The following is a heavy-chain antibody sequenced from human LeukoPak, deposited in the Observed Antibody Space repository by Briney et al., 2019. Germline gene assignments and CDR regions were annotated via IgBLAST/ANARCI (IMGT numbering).Heavy chain of an antibody. Sequence: SETLSLTCTVSGGSISSYYWSWIRQPPGKGLEWIGYIYYSGSTNYNPSLKSRVTISVDTSKNQFSLKLSSVTAADTAVYYCVRFTIGEYCSSTSCYALDAFDIWGQGTMVTVSS. J-gene: IGHJ3*02. V-gene: IGHV4-59*01. D-gene: IGHD2-2*01. CDR2: IYYSGST. CDR3: VRFTIGEYCSSTSCYALDAFDI. CDR1: GGSISSYY.